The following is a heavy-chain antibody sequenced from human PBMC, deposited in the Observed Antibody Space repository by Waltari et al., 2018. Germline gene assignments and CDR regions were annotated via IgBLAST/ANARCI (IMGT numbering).Heavy chain of an antibody. J-gene: IGHJ4*02. V-gene: IGHV3-23*01. D-gene: IGHD3-10*01. CDR2: ISGSGGST. CDR3: AKDLWGTMVRGVIGAYYFDY. Sequence: EVQLLESGGGLVQPGGSLRLSGAAYGFPLSSYPMSWVRQAPGQGLDWVSAISGSGGSTSYADSVKGRFTISRDNSKNTLYLQMNSLRAEDTAVYYCAKDLWGTMVRGVIGAYYFDYWGQGTLVTVSS. CDR1: GFPLSSYP.